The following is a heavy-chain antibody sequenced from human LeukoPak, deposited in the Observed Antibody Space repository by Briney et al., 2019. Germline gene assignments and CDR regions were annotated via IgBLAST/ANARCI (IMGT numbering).Heavy chain of an antibody. J-gene: IGHJ3*02. CDR2: IIPIFGTA. V-gene: IGHV1-69*01. Sequence: SVKVSCKASGGTFSSYAISWVRQAPGQGLEWMGGIIPIFGTANYAQKFQGRVTITADESTSTAYMELSSLRSEDTAVYYCARDLVAVTTDAFDIWGQGTMVTVSS. CDR1: GGTFSSYA. D-gene: IGHD6-19*01. CDR3: ARDLVAVTTDAFDI.